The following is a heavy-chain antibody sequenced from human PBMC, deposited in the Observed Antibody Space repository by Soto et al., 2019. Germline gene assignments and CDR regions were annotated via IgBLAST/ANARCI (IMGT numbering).Heavy chain of an antibody. CDR3: VRERTTVVTCDFDL. CDR2: IIPIFGTA. J-gene: IGHJ2*01. CDR1: GGTFSSYA. V-gene: IGHV1-69*01. D-gene: IGHD2-21*02. Sequence: QVQLVQSGAEVKKPGSSVKVSCKASGGTFSSYAISWVRQAPGQGLEWMGGIIPIFGTAKYAQKFQGRVTISAQESTSTVYMELSSLRSEDAAVYYCVRERTTVVTCDFDLWGRGTLGTVS.